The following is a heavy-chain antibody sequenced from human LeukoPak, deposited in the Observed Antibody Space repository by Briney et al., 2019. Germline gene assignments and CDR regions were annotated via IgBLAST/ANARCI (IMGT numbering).Heavy chain of an antibody. CDR1: EFSVGSNY. CDR3: ARDSAVITIFGVVSVYFDY. J-gene: IGHJ4*02. Sequence: GGSLRLSCAASEFSVGSNYMTWVRQAPGKGLEWVSLIYSGGSTYYADSVKGRFTISRDNSKNTLYLQMNSLRAEDTAVYYCARDSAVITIFGVVSVYFDYWGQGTLVTVSS. CDR2: IYSGGST. V-gene: IGHV3-53*01. D-gene: IGHD3-3*01.